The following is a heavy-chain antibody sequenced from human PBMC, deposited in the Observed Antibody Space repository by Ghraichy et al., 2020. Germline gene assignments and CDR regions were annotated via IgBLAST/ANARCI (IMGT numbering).Heavy chain of an antibody. CDR2: ISAYNGNT. CDR3: ARGSVGGAVADAFDI. J-gene: IGHJ3*02. CDR1: GYTFTSYG. Sequence: ASVKVSCKAFGYTFTSYGISWVRQAPGQGLEWMGWISAYNGNTNYAQKLQGRVTMTTDTSTSTAYMELRSLRSDDTAVYYCARGSVGGAVADAFDIWGQGTMVTVSS. D-gene: IGHD6-19*01. V-gene: IGHV1-18*01.